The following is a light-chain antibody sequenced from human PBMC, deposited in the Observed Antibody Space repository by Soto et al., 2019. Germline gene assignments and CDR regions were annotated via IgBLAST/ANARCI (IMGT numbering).Light chain of an antibody. Sequence: DIQMTQSPSTLSASVGERVTITCRASQSISSWLAWYQQKPGKAPKLLISAASTLQRGVPSRFSGTGSGTDFTLTISSLQPDDFATYYCQQYKTYPLTFGGGTKVDIK. CDR1: QSISSW. CDR2: AAS. J-gene: IGKJ4*01. V-gene: IGKV1-5*01. CDR3: QQYKTYPLT.